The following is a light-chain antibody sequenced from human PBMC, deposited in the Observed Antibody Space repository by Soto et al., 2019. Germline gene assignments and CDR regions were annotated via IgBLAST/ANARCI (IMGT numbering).Light chain of an antibody. J-gene: IGKJ1*01. CDR2: WAS. V-gene: IGKV4-1*01. Sequence: XXLXXXXDXXXVXLXERATINCKSSQSVLYSSNXKNYLAWYQQKPGQPPKLLIYWASTRESGVPDRFSGSGSGTDFTLTISSLQAEDVAVYYCQQYYSTPWTFGQGTKVEIK. CDR1: QSVLYSSNXKNY. CDR3: QQYYSTPWT.